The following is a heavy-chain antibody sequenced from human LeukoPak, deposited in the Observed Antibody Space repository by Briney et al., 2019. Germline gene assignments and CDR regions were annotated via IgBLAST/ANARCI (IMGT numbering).Heavy chain of an antibody. J-gene: IGHJ3*02. CDR3: ARVATMVRVPLDALDI. D-gene: IGHD3-10*01. CDR2: ISTSGSTI. Sequence: GGSLRLSCAASGFTFSSYEMNWVRQALGKGLEWVSYISTSGSTIYYADSVKGRFTISRDNAKNSLYLQMNSLRVEDTAVYYCARVATMVRVPLDALDIWGQGTMVSVSS. CDR1: GFTFSSYE. V-gene: IGHV3-48*03.